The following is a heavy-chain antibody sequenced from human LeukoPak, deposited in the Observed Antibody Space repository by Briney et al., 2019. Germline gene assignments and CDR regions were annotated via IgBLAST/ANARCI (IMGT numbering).Heavy chain of an antibody. CDR3: AGPDRGSSLYFAFDI. CDR2: IYSGGST. CDR1: GFTVSSNY. V-gene: IGHV3-53*01. D-gene: IGHD6-13*01. J-gene: IGHJ3*02. Sequence: PGGSLRLSCAASGFTVSSNYMSWVRQAPGKGLEWVSVIYSGGSTYYADSVKGRFTISRDNSKNTLYLQMKSLRAEDTAVYYCAGPDRGSSLYFAFDIWGQGTMVTVSS.